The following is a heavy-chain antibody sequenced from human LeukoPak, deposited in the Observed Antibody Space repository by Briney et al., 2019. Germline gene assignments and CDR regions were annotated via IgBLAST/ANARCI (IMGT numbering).Heavy chain of an antibody. D-gene: IGHD4-17*01. J-gene: IGHJ4*02. V-gene: IGHV3-23*01. Sequence: ETLSLTCTVSGGSISSSSYYWGWVRQAPGKGLEWVAGVYGNAVDKFYSASVRGRFTISKDNSKNMVFLQMDSLRADDTALYYCAKDWKPDGVWDIDYWGQGTQVTVS. CDR2: VYGNAVDK. CDR3: AKDWKPDGVWDIDY. CDR1: GGSISSSSYY.